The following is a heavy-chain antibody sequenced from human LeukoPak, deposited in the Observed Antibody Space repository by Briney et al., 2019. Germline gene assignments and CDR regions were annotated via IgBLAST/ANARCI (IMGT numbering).Heavy chain of an antibody. J-gene: IGHJ5*01. V-gene: IGHV3-74*01. D-gene: IGHD3-16*01. CDR3: VRDWDHYDFDS. CDR2: VNGVGSEG. Sequence: PGGSLRLSCAASGFTFNKYYIHWVRHAPGKGLVWVSRVNGVGSEGIYADSVKGRFSIFRDNAKNTVYLQMNSLTAEDTAMYYCVRDWDHYDFDSWGQGTLVTVAS. CDR1: GFTFNKYY.